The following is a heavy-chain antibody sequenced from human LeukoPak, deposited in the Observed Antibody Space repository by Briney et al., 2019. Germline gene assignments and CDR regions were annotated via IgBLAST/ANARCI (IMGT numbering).Heavy chain of an antibody. CDR2: MNANSGNT. V-gene: IGHV1-8*01. CDR1: GYTFTSYD. CDR3: ARGGYSSSGYYYYYYMDV. D-gene: IGHD6-13*01. J-gene: IGHJ6*03. Sequence: ASVKVSCKASGYTFTSYDINWVRQATGQGLEWMGWMNANSGNTGYAQKFQGRVTMTRNTSISTAYMELSSLRSEDTAVYYCARGGYSSSGYYYYYYMDVWGKGTTVTVSS.